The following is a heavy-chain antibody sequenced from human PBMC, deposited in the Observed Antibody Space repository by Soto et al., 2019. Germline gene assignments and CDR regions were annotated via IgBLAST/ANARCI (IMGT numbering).Heavy chain of an antibody. CDR2: IIPIFGTA. Sequence: QVQLVQSGAEVKKPGSSVKVSCKASGGTFSSYAITWVRQAPGQGLEWMGGIIPIFGTANYAQKFQGRVTITADKSRSTAYMDRSSLRSEDTAVYYCAGDRGPSSGYYPFWFDPWGQGTLVTVSS. V-gene: IGHV1-69*14. D-gene: IGHD3-22*01. J-gene: IGHJ5*02. CDR1: GGTFSSYA. CDR3: AGDRGPSSGYYPFWFDP.